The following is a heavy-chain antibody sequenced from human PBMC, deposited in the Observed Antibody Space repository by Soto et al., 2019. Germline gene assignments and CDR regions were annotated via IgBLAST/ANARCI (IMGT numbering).Heavy chain of an antibody. CDR2: IYYSGST. D-gene: IGHD6-13*01. CDR1: GGSISSSSYY. V-gene: IGHV4-39*01. CDR3: ARHLIARFDP. J-gene: IGHJ5*02. Sequence: QLQLQESGPELVKPSETLSLTCTVSGGSISSSSYYWGWIRQPPGKGLEWIGSIYYSGSTYYNPSLKSRVTISVDTSKNQFSLKLSSVTAADTAVYYCARHLIARFDPWGQGTLVTVSS.